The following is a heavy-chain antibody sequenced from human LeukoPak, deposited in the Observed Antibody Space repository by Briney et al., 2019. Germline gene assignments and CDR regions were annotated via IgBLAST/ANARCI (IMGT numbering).Heavy chain of an antibody. CDR2: INHSGST. CDR1: GGPFSGYY. CDR3: ARVTMIVVVNWFDP. V-gene: IGHV4-34*01. J-gene: IGHJ5*02. D-gene: IGHD3-22*01. Sequence: SETLSLTCAVYGGPFSGYYWSWIRQPPGKGLEWIGEINHSGSTNYNPSLKSRVTISVDTSKNQFSLKLSSVTAADTAVYYCARVTMIVVVNWFDPWGQGTLVTVSS.